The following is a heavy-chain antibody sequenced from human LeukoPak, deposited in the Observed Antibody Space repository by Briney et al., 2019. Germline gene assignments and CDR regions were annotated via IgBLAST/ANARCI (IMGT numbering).Heavy chain of an antibody. CDR2: ISYDGSNK. V-gene: IGHV3-30-3*01. J-gene: IGHJ4*02. Sequence: GGSLRLSCAASGFTFSSYTMHWVRQAPGKGLEWVAVISYDGSNKYYADSVKGRFTISRDNSKNTLYLQMNSLRAEDTAVYYCAREGYYGSGSPPSLYFDYWGQGTLVTVSS. CDR3: AREGYYGSGSPPSLYFDY. D-gene: IGHD3-10*01. CDR1: GFTFSSYT.